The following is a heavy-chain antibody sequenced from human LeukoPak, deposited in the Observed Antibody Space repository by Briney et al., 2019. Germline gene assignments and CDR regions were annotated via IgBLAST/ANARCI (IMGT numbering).Heavy chain of an antibody. Sequence: PSETLSLTCAVYGGSFSGYYWSWIRQPPGKGLEWIGEINHSGSTNYNPPLKSRVTISVDTSKNQFSLKLSSVTAADTAVYYCATGGDILTGYYSDAFDIWGQGTMVTVSS. J-gene: IGHJ3*02. CDR1: GGSFSGYY. D-gene: IGHD3-9*01. CDR3: ATGGDILTGYYSDAFDI. CDR2: INHSGST. V-gene: IGHV4-34*01.